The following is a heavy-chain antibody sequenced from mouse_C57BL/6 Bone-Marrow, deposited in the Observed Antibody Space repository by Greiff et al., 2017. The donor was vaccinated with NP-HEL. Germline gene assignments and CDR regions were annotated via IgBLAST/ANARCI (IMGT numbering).Heavy chain of an antibody. CDR3: ARDWDWYFDV. Sequence: EVQLQQSGPELVKPGASVKISCKASGYSFTGYYMNWVKQSPEKSLEWIGEINPSTGGTTYNQKFKAKATLTVDKSSSTAYMQLKSLTSEYSAVYYCARDWDWYFDVWGTGTTVTVSS. CDR2: INPSTGGT. D-gene: IGHD4-1*01. J-gene: IGHJ1*03. V-gene: IGHV1-42*01. CDR1: GYSFTGYY.